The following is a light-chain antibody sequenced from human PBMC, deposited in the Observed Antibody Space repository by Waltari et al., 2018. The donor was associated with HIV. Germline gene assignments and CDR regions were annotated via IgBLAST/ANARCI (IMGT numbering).Light chain of an antibody. CDR1: SSDVGSYFL. CDR3: CSYAGSSTFVV. J-gene: IGLJ2*01. CDR2: EVS. V-gene: IGLV2-23*02. Sequence: QSALTQPAPGSGSPGQSITISCTGTSSDVGSYFLVSWYQQHPGKAPKLMIYEVSKRPSGVSNRFSGSKSGNTASLTISGLQAEDEADYYCCSYAGSSTFVVFGGGTKLTVL.